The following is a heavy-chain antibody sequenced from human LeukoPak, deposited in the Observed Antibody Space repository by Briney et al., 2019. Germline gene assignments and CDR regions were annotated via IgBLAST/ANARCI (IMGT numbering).Heavy chain of an antibody. Sequence: GGSLRLSCAASGFTFSDNYMSWIRQAPGKGLEWGSYISSSGNTTYNADSVKGRFSITRDNAKNSLYLQTNSLRAEDTADYYYAREGGSVWFLDHWGQGTLVTGSS. CDR3: AREGGSVWFLDH. J-gene: IGHJ4*02. D-gene: IGHD6-19*01. CDR2: ISSSGNTT. CDR1: GFTFSDNY. V-gene: IGHV3-11*04.